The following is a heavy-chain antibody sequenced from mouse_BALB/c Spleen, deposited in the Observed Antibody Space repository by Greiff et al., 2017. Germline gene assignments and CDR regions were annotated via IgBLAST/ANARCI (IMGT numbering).Heavy chain of an antibody. CDR3: ARNWDGSFDY. Sequence: VKLQQSGPGLVQPSQSLSITCTVSGFSLTSYGVHWVRQSPVKGLEWLGVIWSGGSTDYNAAFISRLSISKDNSKSQVFFKMNSLQANDTAIYYCARNWDGSFDYWGQGTTLTVSS. D-gene: IGHD3-3*01. CDR1: GFSLTSYG. CDR2: IWSGGST. J-gene: IGHJ2*01. V-gene: IGHV2-2*02.